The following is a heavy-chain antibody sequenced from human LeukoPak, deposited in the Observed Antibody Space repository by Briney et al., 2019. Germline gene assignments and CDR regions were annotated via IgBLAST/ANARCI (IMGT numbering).Heavy chain of an antibody. CDR1: GFTFSRSA. CDR2: ISGSGGHT. Sequence: GGSLRLSCVGSGFTFSRSAMSWVRLAPGKGLEWVSGISGSGGHTYYTDSVKGRFTISRDNSKTTVSLQMNSLATDDTAVYYCAKEGRLTVAAVVVENYFDFWGQGTPVIVSA. CDR3: AKEGRLTVAAVVVENYFDF. D-gene: IGHD3-22*01. J-gene: IGHJ4*02. V-gene: IGHV3-23*01.